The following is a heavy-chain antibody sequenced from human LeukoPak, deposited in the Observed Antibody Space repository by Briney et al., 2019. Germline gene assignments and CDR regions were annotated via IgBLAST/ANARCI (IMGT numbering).Heavy chain of an antibody. CDR1: GYSFTSYW. CDR2: IYPGDSDT. V-gene: IGHV5-51*01. Sequence: GESLKISCKGSGYSFTSYWIGWVRQMPGKGLEWMVIIYPGDSDTRYSPSFQGQVTISADKSISTAYLQWSSLKASDTAMYYCARQALVAAAGNYYYYGMDVWGQGTTVTVSS. J-gene: IGHJ6*02. CDR3: ARQALVAAAGNYYYYGMDV. D-gene: IGHD6-13*01.